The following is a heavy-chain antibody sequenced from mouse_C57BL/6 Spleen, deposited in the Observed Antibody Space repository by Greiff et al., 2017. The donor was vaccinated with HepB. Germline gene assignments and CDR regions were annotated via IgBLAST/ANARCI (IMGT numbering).Heavy chain of an antibody. D-gene: IGHD2-4*01. J-gene: IGHJ1*03. Sequence: VQLQQPGAELVMPGASVKLSCKASGYNFTSYWMHWVKQRPGQSLEWVGEIDPSNSYTNYTQKFKGKSTLTVDKSSRTAYMQLSSLTSEDSAVYYCARWHYDYDDLYFDVWGTGTTVTVSS. CDR1: GYNFTSYW. V-gene: IGHV1-69*01. CDR2: IDPSNSYT. CDR3: ARWHYDYDDLYFDV.